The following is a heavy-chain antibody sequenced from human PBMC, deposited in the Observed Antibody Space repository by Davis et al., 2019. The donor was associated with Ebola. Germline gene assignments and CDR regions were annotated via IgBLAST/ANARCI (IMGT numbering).Heavy chain of an antibody. CDR3: VKDTSSIWFDV. CDR1: VITFSSYA. CDR2: ISGSGGTT. V-gene: IGHV3-23*01. D-gene: IGHD6-13*01. Sequence: GGSLRLSCADSVITFSSYAMTWVRQAPGKGLEWVSAISGSGGTTYYADSVKGRFTISRDNSKNTLHLQMNSLRVEDTAIYYCVKDTSSIWFDVWGQGTTATVSS. J-gene: IGHJ3*01.